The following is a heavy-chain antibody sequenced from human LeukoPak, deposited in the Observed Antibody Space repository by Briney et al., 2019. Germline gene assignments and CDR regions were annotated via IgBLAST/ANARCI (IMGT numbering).Heavy chain of an antibody. D-gene: IGHD2-2*01. CDR2: IIPILGIA. V-gene: IGHV1-69*04. CDR3: ARTIVVLPAAEKAFDP. CDR1: GYTFTSYG. Sequence: SVKVSCTASGYTFTSYGMSWVRQAPGQGLEWVGSIIPILGIANYADTFKGRVTITTDKSTNTLYMELSSLRSEDTAVYYCARTIVVLPAAEKAFDPWGQRTLVTVSS. J-gene: IGHJ5*02.